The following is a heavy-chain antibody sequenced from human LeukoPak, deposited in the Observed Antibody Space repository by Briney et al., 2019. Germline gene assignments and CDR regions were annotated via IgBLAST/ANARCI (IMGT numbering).Heavy chain of an antibody. CDR3: ARDLHDYYYFYMDV. Sequence: PSETLSLTCTVSGGSISSSDYYWGWIRQPPGKGLEWIVSIYYSGSTYYKPSLKSRVTISVDTSKNQFSLKLSSVTAADTAVYYCARDLHDYYYFYMDVWGKGTTVTVSS. J-gene: IGHJ6*03. CDR1: GGSISSSDYY. CDR2: IYYSGST. D-gene: IGHD4-11*01. V-gene: IGHV4-39*07.